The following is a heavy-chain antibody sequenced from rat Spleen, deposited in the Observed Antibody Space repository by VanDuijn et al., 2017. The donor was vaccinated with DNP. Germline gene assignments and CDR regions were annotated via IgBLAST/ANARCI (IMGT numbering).Heavy chain of an antibody. V-gene: IGHV5S13*01. Sequence: EVQLVETGGGLVQPGRSLKLSCVASGSIFSNYDMAWVRQAPTKGLEWVASISTGGGDTYYRDSVKGRFTISRDSAKNTQYLRMDSLRSEDTATYYCARGSTEGFDYWGQGVMVTVSS. J-gene: IGHJ2*01. CDR1: GSIFSNYD. CDR2: ISTGGGDT. D-gene: IGHD1-11*01. CDR3: ARGSTEGFDY.